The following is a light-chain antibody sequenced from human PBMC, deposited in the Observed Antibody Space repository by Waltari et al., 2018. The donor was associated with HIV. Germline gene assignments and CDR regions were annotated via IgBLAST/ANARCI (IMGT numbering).Light chain of an antibody. CDR2: SNN. CDR1: SSNIGSNI. V-gene: IGLV1-44*01. J-gene: IGLJ3*02. Sequence: QSVLTQPPSASGTPGQRVTISCSGSSSNIGSNIVNWYQQLPGTAPKLPIYSNNQRPSGVPDRFSVSKSGTSASRAISGLQSEDEADYYCAAWDDSLNGWVFGGGTKLTVL. CDR3: AAWDDSLNGWV.